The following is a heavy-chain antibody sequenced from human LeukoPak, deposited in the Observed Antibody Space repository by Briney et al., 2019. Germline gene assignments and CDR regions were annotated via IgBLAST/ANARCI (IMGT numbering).Heavy chain of an antibody. J-gene: IGHJ4*02. CDR2: ISAYNGNT. V-gene: IGHV1-18*01. D-gene: IGHD3-9*01. CDR1: GYTFTSYG. Sequence: ASVKVSCKASGYTFTSYGISWVRQAPGQGLEWMGWISAYNGNTNYAQKLQGRVTMTTDTSTSTAYMELRSLRSDDTAVYYCARDRGFDWLLYLPDYWGQGTLVTVSS. CDR3: ARDRGFDWLLYLPDY.